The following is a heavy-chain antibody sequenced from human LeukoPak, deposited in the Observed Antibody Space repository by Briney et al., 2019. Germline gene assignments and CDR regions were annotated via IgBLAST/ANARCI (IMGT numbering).Heavy chain of an antibody. V-gene: IGHV4-34*01. D-gene: IGHD6-19*01. CDR1: GGSFSGYY. CDR3: ARAGSEHSSGWYVHVSFDP. CDR2: INHSGST. Sequence: SETLSLTCAVYGGSFSGYYWSWIRQPPGKGLEWIGEINHSGSTNYNPSLKSRVTISVDTSKNQFSLKLSSVTAADTAVYYCARAGSEHSSGWYVHVSFDPWGQGTLVTVSS. J-gene: IGHJ5*02.